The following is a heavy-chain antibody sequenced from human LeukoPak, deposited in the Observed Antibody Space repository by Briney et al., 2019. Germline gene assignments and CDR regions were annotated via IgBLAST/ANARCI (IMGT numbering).Heavy chain of an antibody. D-gene: IGHD1-26*01. V-gene: IGHV3-7*01. CDR1: GFTFSSYW. CDR3: ARDLSYSGSLIGY. CDR2: IKQDGSEK. J-gene: IGHJ4*02. Sequence: GGSLRLSCAASGFTFSSYWMSWVRQAPGKGLEWVANIKQDGSEKYYVDSVKGRFTISRDNAKNSLYLQMNSLRAEDTAVYYCARDLSYSGSLIGYWGQGTLVTVSS.